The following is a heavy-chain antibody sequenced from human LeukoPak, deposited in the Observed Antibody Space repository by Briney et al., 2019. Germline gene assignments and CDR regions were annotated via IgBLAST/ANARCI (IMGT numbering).Heavy chain of an antibody. Sequence: GRSLRLSCAASGFTFSSYGMHWVRQAPGKGLEWVAFIRYDGSNKYYADSVKGRFTISRDNSKNTPYLQMNSLRAEDTAVYYCAKDRFAGSPFDYWGQGTLVTVSS. CDR1: GFTFSSYG. CDR2: IRYDGSNK. J-gene: IGHJ4*02. D-gene: IGHD3-10*01. V-gene: IGHV3-30*02. CDR3: AKDRFAGSPFDY.